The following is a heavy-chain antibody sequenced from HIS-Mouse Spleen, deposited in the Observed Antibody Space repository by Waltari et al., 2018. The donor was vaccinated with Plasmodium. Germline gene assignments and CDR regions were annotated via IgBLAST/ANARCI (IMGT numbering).Heavy chain of an antibody. CDR2: ISSSSSYI. D-gene: IGHD6-13*01. CDR3: ARDRSAAALLGY. J-gene: IGHJ4*02. CDR1: GFTFSSYS. Sequence: EVQLVESGGGLVKHGGSLRLSCAASGFTFSSYSMNWVRQAPGKGLEWVSSISSSSSYIYYADSVKGRFTISRDNAKNSLYLQMNSLRAEDTAVYYCARDRSAAALLGYWGQGTLVTVSS. V-gene: IGHV3-21*01.